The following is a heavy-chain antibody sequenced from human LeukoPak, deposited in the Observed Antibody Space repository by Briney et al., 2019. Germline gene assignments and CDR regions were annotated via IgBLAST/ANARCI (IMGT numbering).Heavy chain of an antibody. D-gene: IGHD2-21*02. CDR2: ISDSGTST. J-gene: IGHJ6*02. CDR1: GFTFRSYA. Sequence: PGGSLRLSCAASGFTFRSYAMTWVRQAPGKGLEWVSSISDSGTSTYYADSVKGRFTISRGNSKNTLYLQMNSLRAEDTAVYYCAKQVCGADCYYYYGMDVWGQGTTVTVSS. V-gene: IGHV3-23*01. CDR3: AKQVCGADCYYYYGMDV.